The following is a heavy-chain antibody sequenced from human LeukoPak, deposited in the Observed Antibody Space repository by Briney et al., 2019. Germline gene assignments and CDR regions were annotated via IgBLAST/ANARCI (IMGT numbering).Heavy chain of an antibody. D-gene: IGHD6-13*01. V-gene: IGHV1-46*01. CDR1: GYTFTSYY. J-gene: IGHJ4*02. CDR2: INPSGGST. Sequence: ASVTVSCKASGYTFTSYYMHWVRQAPGQGLEWMGIINPSGGSTIYAQKFQGRVTITADKSTSTAYMELSSLRSEDTAVYYCARDSGPYSSSWYFDYWGQGTLVTVSS. CDR3: ARDSGPYSSSWYFDY.